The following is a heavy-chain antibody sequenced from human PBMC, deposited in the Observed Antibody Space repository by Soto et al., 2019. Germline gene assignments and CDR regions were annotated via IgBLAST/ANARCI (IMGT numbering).Heavy chain of an antibody. D-gene: IGHD6-19*01. V-gene: IGHV5-51*01. CDR3: ARRVSSGWYYYYYAMDV. CDR1: GYNFTSYW. CDR2: IYPGDSDT. Sequence: GESLKISCMASGYNFTSYWIGWVRQMPGKGLEWMGIIYPGDSDTRYSPSFQGQVTISADRSISTAYLQWSSLKASDTAMYYCARRVSSGWYYYYYAMDVWGQGTTVTVSS. J-gene: IGHJ6*02.